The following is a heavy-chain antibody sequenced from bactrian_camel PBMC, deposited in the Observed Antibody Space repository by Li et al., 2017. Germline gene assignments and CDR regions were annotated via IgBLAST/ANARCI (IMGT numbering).Heavy chain of an antibody. CDR3: AADLVTDEPSLVEREYYY. V-gene: IGHV3S53*01. Sequence: HVQLVESGGGAVQPGGSLTLSCSYTQNKYCMGWFRQTPGKEREGVASMSNDGRVNYADAVKGRFPISRDGAKNIIELQMHSLKPEDTATYYCAADLVTDEPSLVEREYYYWGQGTQVTVS. CDR2: MSNDGRV. J-gene: IGHJ4*01. CDR1: QNKYC. D-gene: IGHD1*01.